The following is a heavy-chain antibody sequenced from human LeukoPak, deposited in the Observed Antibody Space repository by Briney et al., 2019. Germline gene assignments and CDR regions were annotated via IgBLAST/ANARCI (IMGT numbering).Heavy chain of an antibody. CDR3: AKGPFDY. CDR2: ISYDGSNK. J-gene: IGHJ4*02. V-gene: IGHV3-30*18. Sequence: PGGSLRLSCAASGSTLSSYGMHWVRQAPGKGLEWVAVISYDGSNKYYADSVKGRFTISRDNSKNTLYLQMNSLRAEDTAVYYCAKGPFDYWGQGTLVTVSS. CDR1: GSTLSSYG.